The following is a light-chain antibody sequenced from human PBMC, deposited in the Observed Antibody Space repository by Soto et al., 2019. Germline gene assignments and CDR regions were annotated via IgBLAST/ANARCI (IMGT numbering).Light chain of an antibody. Sequence: SLSASVRGRVAVSRQASHDISSFLNWSRQKPGKAPKVLIYKASSLESGVPSRFSGSGSGTEFTLTISSLQPDDFATYYCQQYNSYSPLTFGGGTKVDIK. CDR1: HDISSF. CDR2: KAS. J-gene: IGKJ4*01. V-gene: IGKV1-5*03. CDR3: QQYNSYSPLT.